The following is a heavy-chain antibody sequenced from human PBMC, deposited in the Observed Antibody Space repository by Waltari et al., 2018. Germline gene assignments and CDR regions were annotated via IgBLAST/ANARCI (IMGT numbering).Heavy chain of an antibody. Sequence: QVQLVQSGAEVKKPGASVKVSCKASGYTFTSYAMHWVRQAPGQRLEWMGWINAGNGNTKYSQEFQGRVTITRDTSASTAYMELSSLRSEDMAVYYCARENVRRVGIDYWGQGTLVTVSS. CDR1: GYTFTSYA. J-gene: IGHJ4*02. V-gene: IGHV1-3*03. CDR2: INAGNGNT. CDR3: ARENVRRVGIDY. D-gene: IGHD7-27*01.